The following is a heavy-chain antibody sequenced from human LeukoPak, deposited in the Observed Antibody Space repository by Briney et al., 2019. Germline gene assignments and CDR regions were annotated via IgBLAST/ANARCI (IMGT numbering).Heavy chain of an antibody. J-gene: IGHJ4*02. CDR1: GYRFTDYW. D-gene: IGHD3-10*01. CDR3: ARHGGRASGSYYSDF. Sequence: GESLKISCKVSGYRFTDYWIGWVRQMPGKGLECMGIISPGHSDTRYSPSFQGQVTISADTSINTAYLEWSSLKASDTAIYFCARHGGRASGSYYSDFWGQGTLVTVSS. V-gene: IGHV5-51*01. CDR2: ISPGHSDT.